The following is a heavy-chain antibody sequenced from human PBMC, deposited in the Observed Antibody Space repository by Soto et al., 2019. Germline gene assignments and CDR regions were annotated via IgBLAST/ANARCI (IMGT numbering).Heavy chain of an antibody. J-gene: IGHJ5*02. CDR3: AGDEAGQALGAWCDP. CDR2: ISAYNGNT. CDR1: GYTFTSYG. D-gene: IGHD6-13*01. V-gene: IGHV1-18*04. Sequence: GASVKVSCKASGYTFTSYGISWVRQAPGQGLEWMGWISAYNGNTNYAQKLQGRVTMTTDTSTGTAYMELRSLRSDDTAVYYCAGDEAGQALGAWCDPWGQGTLVTVSS.